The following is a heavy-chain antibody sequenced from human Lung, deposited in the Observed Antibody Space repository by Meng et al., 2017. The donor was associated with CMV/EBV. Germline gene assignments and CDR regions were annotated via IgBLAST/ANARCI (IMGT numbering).Heavy chain of an antibody. J-gene: IGHJ4*02. Sequence: GYTFTGYYMHWVRQAPGKGLEWMGWINPNSGGTNYAQKFQGRVTMTRDTSISTAYMELSRLRSDDTAVYYCARTYCSGGSCSSIFDYWGQGTLVTVSS. V-gene: IGHV1-2*02. CDR3: ARTYCSGGSCSSIFDY. D-gene: IGHD2-15*01. CDR2: INPNSGGT. CDR1: GYTFTGYY.